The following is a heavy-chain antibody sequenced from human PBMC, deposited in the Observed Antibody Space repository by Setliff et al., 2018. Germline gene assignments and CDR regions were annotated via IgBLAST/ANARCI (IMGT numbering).Heavy chain of an antibody. CDR2: IIPMFGT. J-gene: IGHJ6*03. CDR3: AGGQPLVRKYYYYMDV. CDR1: GGTFGSYV. V-gene: IGHV1-69*13. D-gene: IGHD3-10*01. Sequence: VASVKVSCKASGGTFGSYVISWVREAPGQGLEWMGGIIPMFGTNYAQKFQGRVTITADESTSTAYMELSSLGSEDTAVYYCAGGQPLVRKYYYYMDVWGKGTTVTVSS.